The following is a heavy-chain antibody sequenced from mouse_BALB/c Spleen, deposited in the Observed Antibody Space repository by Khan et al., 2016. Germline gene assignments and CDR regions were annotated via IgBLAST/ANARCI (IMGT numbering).Heavy chain of an antibody. J-gene: IGHJ2*01. CDR1: GYSITSDYA. Sequence: EVQLQESGPGLVKPSQSLSLTCTVTGYSITSDYAWNWLRQFPGNKLEWMGYISYSGSTRYNPSLKSLISITRDTSKKQFFLQLKSVATEDTATNYWARFVAVVVAYYFDCWCPGSALTVTS. V-gene: IGHV3-2*02. D-gene: IGHD1-1*01. CDR3: ARFVAVVVAYYFDC. CDR2: ISYSGST.